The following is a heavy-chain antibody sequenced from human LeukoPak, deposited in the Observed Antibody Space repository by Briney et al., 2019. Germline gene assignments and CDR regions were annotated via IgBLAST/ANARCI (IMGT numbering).Heavy chain of an antibody. CDR3: ARVSVAGTPDRDYFDY. Sequence: ASVKVSCKASGYTFTGYYMHWVRQAPGQGLEWMGSINPNSGGTSSAQNSQGRVTMTRDTSISTAYMELSGLRSDDTAIYYCARVSVAGTPDRDYFDYWGQGTLVTVSS. CDR2: INPNSGGT. D-gene: IGHD6-19*01. CDR1: GYTFTGYY. V-gene: IGHV1-2*02. J-gene: IGHJ4*02.